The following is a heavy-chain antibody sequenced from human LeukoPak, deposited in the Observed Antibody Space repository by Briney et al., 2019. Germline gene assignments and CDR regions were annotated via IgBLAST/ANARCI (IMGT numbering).Heavy chain of an antibody. J-gene: IGHJ4*02. D-gene: IGHD1-14*01. CDR2: IYYSGST. V-gene: IGHV4-59*12. Sequence: PSETLSLTCTVSGGSISNYYWSWIRQPPGKGLEWIGYIYYSGSTYYNPSLKSRVTISVDRSKNQFSLKLSSVTAADTAVYYCARPSRSGGYFDYWGQGTLVTVSS. CDR3: ARPSRSGGYFDY. CDR1: GGSISNYY.